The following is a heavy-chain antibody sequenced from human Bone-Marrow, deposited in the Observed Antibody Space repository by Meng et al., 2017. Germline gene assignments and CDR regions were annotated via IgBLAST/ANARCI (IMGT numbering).Heavy chain of an antibody. Sequence: SETLSLTCAVYGGSFSGYYWSWIRQPPGKGLEWIGEINHSGSTNYNPSLKSRVTISVDTSKNQFSLKLSSVTAADTAVYYCARLTGGYYYYYGMDVWGQGTMVTVSS. CDR1: GGSFSGYY. CDR2: INHSGST. D-gene: IGHD2-8*02. V-gene: IGHV4-34*01. J-gene: IGHJ6*02. CDR3: ARLTGGYYYYYGMDV.